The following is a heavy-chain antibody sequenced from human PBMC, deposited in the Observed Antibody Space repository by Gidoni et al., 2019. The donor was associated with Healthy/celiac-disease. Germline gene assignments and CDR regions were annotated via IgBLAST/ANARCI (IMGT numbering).Heavy chain of an antibody. CDR1: GYSFTTYW. D-gene: IGHD3-10*01. CDR2: LYPGDSDP. V-gene: IGHV5-51*01. CDR3: ARLSRVVDAFDI. J-gene: IGHJ3*02. Sequence: EVQLVQSGAEVKKHGESLKICCKGSGYSFTTYWIGWVPQMPGKGLEWMGILYPGDSDPRYTPSFQCQVPISADNSISTAYLQWSSLKAADSAMYYCARLSRVVDAFDIWGRGTMVTVSS.